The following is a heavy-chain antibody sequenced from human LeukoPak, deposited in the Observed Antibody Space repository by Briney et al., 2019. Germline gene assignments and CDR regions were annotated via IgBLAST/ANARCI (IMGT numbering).Heavy chain of an antibody. V-gene: IGHV7-4-1*02. Sequence: ASVKVSCKASGYTFSSYAMNWVRQAPGQGLEWMGWINTNTGNPTYAQGFTGRFVFSLDTSVSTAYLQISSLKAEDTAVYYCARKSVAATPRDIVYQYYSMDVWGKGTTVTVSS. CDR2: INTNTGNP. CDR3: ARKSVAATPRDIVYQYYSMDV. J-gene: IGHJ6*03. CDR1: GYTFSSYA. D-gene: IGHD2-15*01.